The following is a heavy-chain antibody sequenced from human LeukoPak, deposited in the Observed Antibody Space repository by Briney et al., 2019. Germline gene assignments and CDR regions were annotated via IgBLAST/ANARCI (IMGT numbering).Heavy chain of an antibody. CDR2: INHSGST. CDR1: GGSFSGYY. V-gene: IGHV4-34*01. D-gene: IGHD2-15*01. J-gene: IGHJ6*04. CDR3: ARGYCSGGSCYYYYGMDV. Sequence: SETLSLTCAVYGGSFSGYYWSWIRQPPGKGLEWIREINHSGSTNYNPSLKSRVTISVDTSKNPFSLKLSSVTAADTAVYYCARGYCSGGSCYYYYGMDVWGKGTTVTVSS.